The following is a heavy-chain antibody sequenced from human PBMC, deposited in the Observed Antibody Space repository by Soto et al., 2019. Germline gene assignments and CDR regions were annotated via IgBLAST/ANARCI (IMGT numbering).Heavy chain of an antibody. D-gene: IGHD3-10*01. Sequence: QVQLQESGPGLVKPSQTLSLTCTVSGGSISSSDYYWSWIRQHPGKGLEWIGYIYYTGSTYYNPPLKSRVTISLDTSKNQFSLKLSSVTAADTAMYCCAREDGSGTDRGIDYWGQGTLVTVSS. CDR2: IYYTGST. CDR1: GGSISSSDYY. J-gene: IGHJ4*02. CDR3: AREDGSGTDRGIDY. V-gene: IGHV4-31*03.